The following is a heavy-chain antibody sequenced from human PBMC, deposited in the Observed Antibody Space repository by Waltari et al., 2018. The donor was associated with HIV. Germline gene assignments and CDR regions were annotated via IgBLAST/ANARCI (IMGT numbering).Heavy chain of an antibody. J-gene: IGHJ4*02. Sequence: QVQLQQWGAGLLKPSENLSLTCAVYGGSFSGYYWSWIRQPPGKGLKWIGKINHSGSPHNTPSLKRRVSISVDPYKTQFSVKLRSVTAPSTAVYYCARGHDYDFWGGYYYAHWGQGTRVTVSS. V-gene: IGHV4-34*01. CDR1: GGSFSGYY. CDR2: INHSGSP. D-gene: IGHD3-3*01. CDR3: ARGHDYDFWGGYYYAH.